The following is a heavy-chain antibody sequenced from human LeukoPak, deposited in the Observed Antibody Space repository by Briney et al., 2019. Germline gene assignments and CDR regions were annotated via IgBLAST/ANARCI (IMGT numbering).Heavy chain of an antibody. Sequence: PGGSLRLSCAASGFTFSNAWMSWVHQAPGKGLEWVGRIKSKADGGTTDYAAPVKGRFTISRDDSKNTLYLQMNSLKTEDTAVYYCTTTYYDFWSGSYYYYMDVWGKGTTVTVSS. D-gene: IGHD3-3*01. J-gene: IGHJ6*03. V-gene: IGHV3-15*01. CDR3: TTTYYDFWSGSYYYYMDV. CDR1: GFTFSNAW. CDR2: IKSKADGGTT.